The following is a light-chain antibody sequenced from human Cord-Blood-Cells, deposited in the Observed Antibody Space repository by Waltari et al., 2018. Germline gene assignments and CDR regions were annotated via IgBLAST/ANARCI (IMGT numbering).Light chain of an antibody. J-gene: IGKJ4*01. CDR3: QQSYSTPPT. V-gene: IGKV1-39*01. CDR1: QSISIY. Sequence: DIQMTQSPSSLSAAVGERVTITCRASQSISIYLNWYQQKPGKAPKLLIYAASSLQSGVPSRFSGSGSGTDFTLTISSLQPEDFATYYCQQSYSTPPTFGGGTKVEIK. CDR2: AAS.